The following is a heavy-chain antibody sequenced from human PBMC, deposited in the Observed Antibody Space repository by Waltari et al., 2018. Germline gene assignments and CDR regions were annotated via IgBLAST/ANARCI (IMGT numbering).Heavy chain of an antibody. Sequence: QLQLQESGPGLVKPSETLSITCTVSGGSISSSSYYWGWIRQSPGKGLEWIGSIYYSGSTYYNPTLKSRVTISGDTSKNQFSLKLSSVTAADTAVYYCARHWKKSGYRFDPWGQGTLVTVSS. J-gene: IGHJ5*02. V-gene: IGHV4-39*01. CDR2: IYYSGST. CDR3: ARHWKKSGYRFDP. CDR1: GGSISSSSYY. D-gene: IGHD5-12*01.